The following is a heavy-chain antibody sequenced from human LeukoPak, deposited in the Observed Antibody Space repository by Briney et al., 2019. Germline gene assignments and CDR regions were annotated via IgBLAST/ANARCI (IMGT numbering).Heavy chain of an antibody. CDR2: IYYSGST. V-gene: IGHV4-59*01. CDR1: GGSISSYY. CDR3: ATSWDSSSGWDYFDY. Sequence: SETLSLTCTVSGGSISSYYWSWIRQPPGKGLEWIGYIYYSGSTNYNPSLKSRVTISVDTSKNQFSLKLSSVTAADTAMYYCATSWDSSSGWDYFDYWGQGTLVTVSS. J-gene: IGHJ4*02. D-gene: IGHD6-13*01.